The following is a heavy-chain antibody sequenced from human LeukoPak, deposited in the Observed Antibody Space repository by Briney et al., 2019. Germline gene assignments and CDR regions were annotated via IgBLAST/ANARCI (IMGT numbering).Heavy chain of an antibody. CDR2: INPSGGST. V-gene: IGHV1-46*01. D-gene: IGHD2-2*01. CDR1: GYTFTSYY. Sequence: ASVKVSCKASGYTFTSYYMHWERQAPGQGLEWMGIINPSGGSTSYAQKFQGRVTMTRDTSTSTVYMELSSLRSEDTAVYYCARGCSSTSCSQEVDPWGQGALVTVSS. J-gene: IGHJ5*02. CDR3: ARGCSSTSCSQEVDP.